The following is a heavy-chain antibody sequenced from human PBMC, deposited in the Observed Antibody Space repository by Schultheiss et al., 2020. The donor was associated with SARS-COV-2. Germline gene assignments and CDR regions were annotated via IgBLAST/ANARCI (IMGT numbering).Heavy chain of an antibody. D-gene: IGHD3-10*01. J-gene: IGHJ6*02. CDR3: ARLSYGRLPNYYYYGMDV. V-gene: IGHV4-34*11. CDR2: IYYNGNT. Sequence: SETLSLTCAVYGGSFSGYYWSWIRQPPGKGLEWIGYIYYNGNTNYNPSLKSRVTISVDTSKNQFSLKLSSVTAADTAVYYCARLSYGRLPNYYYYGMDVWGQGTTVTVSS. CDR1: GGSFSGYY.